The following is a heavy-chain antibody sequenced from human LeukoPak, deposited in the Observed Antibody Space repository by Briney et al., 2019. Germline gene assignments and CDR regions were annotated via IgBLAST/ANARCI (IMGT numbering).Heavy chain of an antibody. Sequence: ASVKVSCKASGYTFTSYGISWVRQAPGQGLEWMGWINPNSGGTNYAQKFQGRVTMTRDTSISTAYMELSRLRSDDTAVYYCARPLRGLNWFDPWGQGTLVTVSS. CDR3: ARPLRGLNWFDP. D-gene: IGHD4-17*01. CDR1: GYTFTSYG. J-gene: IGHJ5*02. V-gene: IGHV1-2*02. CDR2: INPNSGGT.